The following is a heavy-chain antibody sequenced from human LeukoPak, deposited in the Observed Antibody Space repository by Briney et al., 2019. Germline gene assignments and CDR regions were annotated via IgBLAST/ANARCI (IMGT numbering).Heavy chain of an antibody. D-gene: IGHD1-1*01. Sequence: SETLSLTCTTSGVSISRFYWSWVRQPPGKGLEWIGNIYSGVPTYFNPSLKSRVIISVDTSKKQFSLHLTSVTAAATAMYYCVQTTGWPGFDYWGQGILVTVSS. CDR1: GVSISRFY. CDR3: VQTTGWPGFDY. CDR2: IYSGVPT. V-gene: IGHV4-4*09. J-gene: IGHJ4*02.